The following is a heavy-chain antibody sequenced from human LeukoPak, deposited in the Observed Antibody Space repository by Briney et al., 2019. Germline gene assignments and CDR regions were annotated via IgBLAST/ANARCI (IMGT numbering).Heavy chain of an antibody. D-gene: IGHD2-2*02. CDR2: ISWNSGSI. CDR3: AKGRYLCSSTSCYNEPFDY. CDR1: GFTFDDYA. J-gene: IGHJ4*02. Sequence: PGRSLRLSCAASGFTFDDYAMHWVRQAPGKGLEWVSGISWNSGSIGYADSVKGRFTISRDNSKNTLYLQMNSLRAEDTAVYYCAKGRYLCSSTSCYNEPFDYWGQGTLVTVSS. V-gene: IGHV3-9*01.